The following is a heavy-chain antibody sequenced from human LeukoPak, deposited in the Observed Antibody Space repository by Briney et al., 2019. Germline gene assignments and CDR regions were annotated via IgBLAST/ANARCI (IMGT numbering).Heavy chain of an antibody. CDR2: IIPIFGTA. V-gene: IGHV1-69*13. D-gene: IGHD2-2*01. Sequence: SVKVSCKASGGTFSSYAINWVRQAPGQGLERMGGIIPIFGTANYAQKFQDRVTITADESTSTAYMELSSLRSEDTAIYYCASGLYCSNTRCRNFPFAYWGQGTLVTVSS. J-gene: IGHJ4*02. CDR3: ASGLYCSNTRCRNFPFAY. CDR1: GGTFSSYA.